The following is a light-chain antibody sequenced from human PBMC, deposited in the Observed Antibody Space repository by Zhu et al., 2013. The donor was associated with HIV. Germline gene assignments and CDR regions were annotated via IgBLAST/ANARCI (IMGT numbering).Light chain of an antibody. V-gene: IGKV3-15*01. CDR3: QQYNSWPPT. Sequence: EIVLTQSPGTLSLSPGERATLSCRASQSVRNLLAWYQQKPGQPPRLLIYGAVTRATDIPVRFSGSGSGTEFTLTISSLQSEDFALYSCQQYNSWPPTFGQGTAVDLK. J-gene: IGKJ1*01. CDR2: GAV. CDR1: QSVRNL.